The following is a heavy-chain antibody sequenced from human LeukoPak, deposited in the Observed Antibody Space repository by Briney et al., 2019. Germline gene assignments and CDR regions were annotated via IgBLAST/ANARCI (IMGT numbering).Heavy chain of an antibody. CDR3: TTDIITMVRANWFDP. V-gene: IGHV3-73*01. Sequence: GGSLRLSCAASGFTFSGSAMHWVRQASGEGLEWVGRIRGKADSYATAYAASVKGRFTISRDDSKNTAYLQMDSLKTEDTAVYYCTTDIITMVRANWFDPWGQGTLVTVSS. J-gene: IGHJ5*02. D-gene: IGHD3-10*01. CDR2: IRGKADSYAT. CDR1: GFTFSGSA.